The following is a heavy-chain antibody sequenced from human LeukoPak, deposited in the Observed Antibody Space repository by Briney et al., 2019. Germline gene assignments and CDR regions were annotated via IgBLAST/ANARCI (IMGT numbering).Heavy chain of an antibody. CDR2: INPNSGGT. CDR1: GYTFTDYY. D-gene: IGHD2-2*01. J-gene: IGHJ5*02. V-gene: IGHV1-2*02. CDR3: ARDYASGWFAN. Sequence: GASVKVSCKASGYTFTDYYMQWVRQAPGQGLEWMGWINPNSGGTNYAQKFQGRVTMTRNTSISTADMELSSLTSDDTAVYYCARDYASGWFANWGQGTLVTVSS.